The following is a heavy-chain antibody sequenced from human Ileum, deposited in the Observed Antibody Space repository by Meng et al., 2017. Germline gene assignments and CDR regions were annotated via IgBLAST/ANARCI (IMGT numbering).Heavy chain of an antibody. V-gene: IGHV4-39*02. CDR2: IYYRGTT. CDR1: SGSLTSSGSY. D-gene: IGHD4-17*01. Sequence: QLQLQVSGPGLLEPSETLPLTCVVSSGSLTSSGSYWGWVRQSPGKGLEWIATIYYRGTTYYNPSLKSRVTISIDTSKSQVSLEMASVVAADSGLFYCARGTDYGDSYYFDFWGPGFLVTVSS. J-gene: IGHJ4*01. CDR3: ARGTDYGDSYYFDF.